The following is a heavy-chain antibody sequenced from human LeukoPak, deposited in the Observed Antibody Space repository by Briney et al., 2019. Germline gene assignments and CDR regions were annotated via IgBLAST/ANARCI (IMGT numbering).Heavy chain of an antibody. CDR2: ISAYNGNT. J-gene: IGHJ4*02. CDR3: ARDAYSSSSVFDY. V-gene: IGHV1-18*01. CDR1: GYTFTSYA. Sequence: ASVKVSCKASGYTFTSYAMHWVRQAPGQRLEWMGWISAYNGNTNYAQKLQGRVTMTTDTSTSTAYMELRSLRSDDTAVYYCARDAYSSSSVFDYWGQGTLVTVSS. D-gene: IGHD6-6*01.